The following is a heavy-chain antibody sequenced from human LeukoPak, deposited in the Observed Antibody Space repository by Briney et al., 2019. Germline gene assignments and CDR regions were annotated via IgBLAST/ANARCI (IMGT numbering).Heavy chain of an antibody. V-gene: IGHV4-59*08. Sequence: PSETLSLTCTVSGGSIISYYWSWIRQPPGKGLEWIGYIYYSGSTNYNPSLKSRVNISVDMSKNQFSLKLSSVTAADTAVYYCARSILDSSGYYYQSFDYWGQGTLVTVSS. CDR2: IYYSGST. CDR3: ARSILDSSGYYYQSFDY. CDR1: GGSIISYY. J-gene: IGHJ4*02. D-gene: IGHD3-22*01.